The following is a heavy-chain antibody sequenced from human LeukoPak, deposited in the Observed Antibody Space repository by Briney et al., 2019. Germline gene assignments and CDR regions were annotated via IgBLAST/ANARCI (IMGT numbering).Heavy chain of an antibody. CDR2: ISYNGSNE. CDR1: GFTFSIYA. V-gene: IGHV3-30-3*01. D-gene: IGHD2-15*01. J-gene: IGHJ4*02. CDR3: ARNRGGSGFYYFDY. Sequence: GGSLRLSCAASGFTFSIYAMHWVRQAPGKGLEWVAGISYNGSNEYYSDSVKGRFTITRDNSKNTVFLQMDSLRAEDTGVYHCARNRGGSGFYYFDYWGQGTLVTVSS.